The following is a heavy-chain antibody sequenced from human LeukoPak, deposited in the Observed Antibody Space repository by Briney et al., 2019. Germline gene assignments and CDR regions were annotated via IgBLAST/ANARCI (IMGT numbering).Heavy chain of an antibody. J-gene: IGHJ3*02. CDR1: GFTFSSYE. V-gene: IGHV3-48*03. D-gene: IGHD2-15*01. CDR3: ARGGYCSGGSCYSGAFDI. Sequence: GGSLRLSCAASGFTFSSYEMNWVRQAPGKGLEWVSYISSSGSTIYYADSVKGRFTISRDNAKNSLYLQMNSLRAEDTAVYYCARGGYCSGGSCYSGAFDIWGQGTMVTVSS. CDR2: ISSSGSTI.